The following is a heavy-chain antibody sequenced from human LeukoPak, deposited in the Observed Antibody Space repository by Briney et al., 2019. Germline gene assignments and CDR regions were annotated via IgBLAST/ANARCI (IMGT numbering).Heavy chain of an antibody. CDR1: GGSFSGYY. J-gene: IGHJ3*02. CDR2: INHSGST. CDR3: ARGDGYNYADAFDI. V-gene: IGHV4-34*01. D-gene: IGHD5-24*01. Sequence: SETLSLTCAVYGGSFSGYYWSWIRQPPGKGLEWIGEINHSGSTNYNPSLKSRVTISVDTSKNQFSLKLSSVTAADTAVYYCARGDGYNYADAFDIWGQGTMVTVSS.